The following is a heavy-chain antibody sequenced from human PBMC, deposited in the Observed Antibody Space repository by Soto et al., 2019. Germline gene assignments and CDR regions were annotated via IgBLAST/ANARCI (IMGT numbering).Heavy chain of an antibody. CDR1: GDSVSSNSAA. V-gene: IGHV6-1*01. J-gene: IGHJ5*02. D-gene: IGHD3-10*01. CDR2: TYYRSKWYN. Sequence: PSQTLSLTCAISGDSVSSNSAAWNLIRQSPSRGLEWLGRTYYRSKWYNDYAVSVKSRITINPDTSKNRFSLQLNSVTPEDTAVYYCARDREYYGSGSYSASNWFDPWGQGTLVTVSS. CDR3: ARDREYYGSGSYSASNWFDP.